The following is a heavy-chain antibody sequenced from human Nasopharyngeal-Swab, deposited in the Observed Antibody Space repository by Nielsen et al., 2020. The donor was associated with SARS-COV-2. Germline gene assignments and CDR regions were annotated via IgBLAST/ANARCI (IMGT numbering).Heavy chain of an antibody. CDR3: ARGRVYDDY. Sequence: GESLKISCAASGFTVSSNYMSWVRQAPGKGLEWVANIKQDGSEKYYVDSVKGRFTISRDNAKNSLYLQMNSLRAEDTAVYYCARGRVYDDYWGQGTLVTVSS. CDR2: IKQDGSEK. D-gene: IGHD6-13*01. CDR1: GFTVSSNY. V-gene: IGHV3-7*01. J-gene: IGHJ4*02.